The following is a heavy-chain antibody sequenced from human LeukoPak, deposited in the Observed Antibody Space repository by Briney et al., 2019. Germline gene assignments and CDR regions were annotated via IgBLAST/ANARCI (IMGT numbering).Heavy chain of an antibody. CDR2: ISYDGSNK. Sequence: GGSLRLSCAASGFTFSSYGMHWVRQAPGKGLEWVAVISYDGSNKYYADSVKGRFTISRDNSKNTLYLQMNSLRAEDTAVYYCAKQGELSLYYFDYWGQGTLVTVSS. D-gene: IGHD3-16*02. J-gene: IGHJ4*02. CDR3: AKQGELSLYYFDY. CDR1: GFTFSSYG. V-gene: IGHV3-30*18.